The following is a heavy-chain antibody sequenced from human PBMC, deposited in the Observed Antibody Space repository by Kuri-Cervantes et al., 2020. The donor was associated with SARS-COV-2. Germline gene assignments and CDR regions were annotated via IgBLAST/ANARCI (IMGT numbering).Heavy chain of an antibody. D-gene: IGHD6-6*01. CDR2: ISYDGSNK. CDR3: ARDTAARYFDY. V-gene: IGHV3-30*04. J-gene: IGHJ4*02. CDR1: GFTFSSYA. Sequence: GESLKISCAASGFTFSSYAMHWVRQAPGKGLEWVAVISYDGSNKYYADSVKGRFTISRDNSKNTLHLQMNSLRAEDTAVYYCARDTAARYFDYWGQGTLVTVSS.